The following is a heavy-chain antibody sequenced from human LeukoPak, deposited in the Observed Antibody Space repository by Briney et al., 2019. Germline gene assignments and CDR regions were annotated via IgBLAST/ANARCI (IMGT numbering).Heavy chain of an antibody. CDR3: ARGLSPGSGAFDI. CDR2: IYHSGST. Sequence: PSETLSLTCTVSGGSISSGGYYWSWIRQPPGKGLEWIGYIYHSGSTYYNPSLKSRVTISVDRSKNQFSLKLSSVTAADTAVYYCARGLSPGSGAFDIWGQGTMVTVSS. V-gene: IGHV4-30-2*01. J-gene: IGHJ3*02. D-gene: IGHD1-26*01. CDR1: GGSISSGGYY.